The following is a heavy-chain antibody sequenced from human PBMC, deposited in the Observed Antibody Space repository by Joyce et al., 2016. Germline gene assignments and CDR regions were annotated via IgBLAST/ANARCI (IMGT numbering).Heavy chain of an antibody. CDR2: ITSGSSGRPYI. J-gene: IGHJ4*02. V-gene: IGHV3-21*01. CDR3: ARGRLAEGALYFDY. Sequence: DVQLVESGGGLVKPGGSLRLSCVFTFTSYPMHWVRQAPGKGLEGGSTITSGSSGRPYIYYADSLKGRFTISRDNAKNSLFLQMNSLRAEDTAVYYCARGRLAEGALYFDYWGQGTLVTVSS. CDR1: FTFTSYP. D-gene: IGHD6-19*01.